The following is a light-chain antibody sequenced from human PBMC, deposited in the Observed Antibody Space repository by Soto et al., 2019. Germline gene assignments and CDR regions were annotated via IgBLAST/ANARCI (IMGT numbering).Light chain of an antibody. V-gene: IGLV2-14*03. CDR2: AVS. CDR1: SSDIGSYDH. CDR3: ISYTDRQSYL. J-gene: IGLJ1*01. Sequence: QSALTQPASVSGSPGQSITISCSGTSSDIGSYDHVAWYQQFPGKSPKLIIYAVSDRPSGVSDRFSGSKSGISASLTISGLQTEDEADYYCISYTDRQSYLFGPGTKLTVL.